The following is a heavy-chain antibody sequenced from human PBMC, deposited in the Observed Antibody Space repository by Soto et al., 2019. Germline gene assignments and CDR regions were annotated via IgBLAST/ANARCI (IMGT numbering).Heavy chain of an antibody. Sequence: PGGSLRLSCAASGFTFSNFVMRWVRQTPGKGLEWVSTITATGGDTYYTDSVKGRFTISRDNSKNTLYLQMNSLRAEDTAVYYCAKDVRYFDWLKYSSYGMDVWGQGTTVTVSS. CDR1: GFTFSNFV. V-gene: IGHV3-23*01. J-gene: IGHJ6*02. CDR2: ITATGGDT. CDR3: AKDVRYFDWLKYSSYGMDV. D-gene: IGHD3-9*01.